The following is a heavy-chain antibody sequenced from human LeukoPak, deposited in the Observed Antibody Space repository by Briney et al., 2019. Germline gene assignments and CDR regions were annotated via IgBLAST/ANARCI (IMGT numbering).Heavy chain of an antibody. J-gene: IGHJ4*02. V-gene: IGHV3-23*01. Sequence: QSGGSLRLSCAASGFSLSNSAMSWVRQAPGKGLEWVSLIIASSGSTFYADSVKGRFTISRDNARNSLYLQMNSLRAEDTAVYYCARDLSLGMPGGFDFWGQGILVTVSS. CDR1: GFSLSNSA. CDR3: ARDLSLGMPGGFDF. CDR2: IIASSGST. D-gene: IGHD2-2*01.